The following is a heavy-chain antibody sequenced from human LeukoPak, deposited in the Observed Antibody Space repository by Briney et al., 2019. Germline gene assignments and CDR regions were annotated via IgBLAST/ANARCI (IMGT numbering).Heavy chain of an antibody. Sequence: GGSLRLSCAASGFSFSSYWMSCVRQAPGKGLEWVANIKEDGSEKYYVDSVKGRFTISRDNAKKSLDLQMNSLRVEDTALYYCARDSTTGSSGWYGYFHHWGQGTLVTVSS. CDR2: IKEDGSEK. J-gene: IGHJ1*01. CDR1: GFSFSSYW. D-gene: IGHD6-19*01. CDR3: ARDSTTGSSGWYGYFHH. V-gene: IGHV3-7*01.